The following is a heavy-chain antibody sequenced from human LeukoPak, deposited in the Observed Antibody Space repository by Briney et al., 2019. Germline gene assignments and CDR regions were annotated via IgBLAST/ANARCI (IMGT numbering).Heavy chain of an antibody. Sequence: TSETLSLTCAVYGGSFSGYYWSWIRQHPGKGLEWIGYIYYSGSTYYNPSLKSRVTISVDTSKNQFSLKLSSVTAADTAVYYCARSPGNDFRSGYSSYWYFDLWGRGTLVTVSS. CDR2: IYYSGST. CDR3: ARSPGNDFRSGYSSYWYFDL. J-gene: IGHJ2*01. CDR1: GGSFSGYY. V-gene: IGHV4-31*11. D-gene: IGHD3-3*01.